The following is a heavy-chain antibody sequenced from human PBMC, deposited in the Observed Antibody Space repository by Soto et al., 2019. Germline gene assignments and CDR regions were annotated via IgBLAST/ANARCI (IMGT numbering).Heavy chain of an antibody. D-gene: IGHD3-3*01. J-gene: IGHJ3*02. CDR2: IIPIFGTA. CDR3: ALSYDFWSGYCHAFDI. V-gene: IGHV1-69*12. Sequence: QVQLVQSGAEVKKPGSSVKVSCKASGGTFSSYAISWVRQAPGQGLEWMGGIIPIFGTANYAQKFQGRVTITADESTSTAYRELSSLRSEDTAVYYCALSYDFWSGYCHAFDIWGQGTMVTVSS. CDR1: GGTFSSYA.